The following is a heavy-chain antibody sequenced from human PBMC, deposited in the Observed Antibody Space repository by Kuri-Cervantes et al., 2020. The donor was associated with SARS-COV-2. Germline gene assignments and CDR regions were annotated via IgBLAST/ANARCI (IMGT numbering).Heavy chain of an antibody. CDR2: ISSSSSYI. J-gene: IGHJ6*02. Sequence: GESLETFCAASGSTFSSYSMNWVRQAPGKGLEWVSSISSSSSYIYYADSVKGRFTISRDNAKNSLYLQMNSLRAEDTAVYYCARDSPDSSSWYYYYYGMDVWGQGTTVTVSS. D-gene: IGHD6-13*01. V-gene: IGHV3-21*01. CDR1: GSTFSSYS. CDR3: ARDSPDSSSWYYYYYGMDV.